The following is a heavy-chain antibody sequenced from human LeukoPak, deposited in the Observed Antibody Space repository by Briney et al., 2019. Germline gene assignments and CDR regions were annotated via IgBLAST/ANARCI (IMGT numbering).Heavy chain of an antibody. CDR2: ISSSGSTI. Sequence: PGGSLRLSYAASGFTFSDYYMSWIRQAPGKGLEWVSYISSSGSTIYYADSVKGRFTISRDNAKNSLYLQMNSLRAEDTAVYYCARDRTRALGRQYNWFDPWGQGTLVTVSS. CDR1: GFTFSDYY. CDR3: ARDRTRALGRQYNWFDP. J-gene: IGHJ5*02. V-gene: IGHV3-11*01. D-gene: IGHD1-14*01.